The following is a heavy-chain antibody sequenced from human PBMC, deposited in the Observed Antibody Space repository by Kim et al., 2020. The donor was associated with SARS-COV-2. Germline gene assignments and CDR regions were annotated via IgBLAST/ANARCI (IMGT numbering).Heavy chain of an antibody. Sequence: KYYVDSVKGRFTISRDNAKNSLYLQMNSLRAEDTAVYYCARDLKRLVPQGWGQGTLVTVSS. J-gene: IGHJ4*02. D-gene: IGHD6-13*01. V-gene: IGHV3-7*01. CDR3: ARDLKRLVPQG. CDR2: K.